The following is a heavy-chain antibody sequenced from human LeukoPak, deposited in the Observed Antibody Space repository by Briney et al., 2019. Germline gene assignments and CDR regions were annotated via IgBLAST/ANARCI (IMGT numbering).Heavy chain of an antibody. V-gene: IGHV3-21*01. D-gene: IGHD6-13*01. J-gene: IGHJ3*02. CDR2: ITTSSSYI. Sequence: GGSLRLSCAGSGFTFSSYYMNWVRQAPGKGLEWVSSITTSSSYIYYADSVKGRFTISRDNAKNSLYLQMNSLRAEDTAVYYCASVAAAGTIADAFDIWGQGTMVTVSS. CDR3: ASVAAAGTIADAFDI. CDR1: GFTFSSYY.